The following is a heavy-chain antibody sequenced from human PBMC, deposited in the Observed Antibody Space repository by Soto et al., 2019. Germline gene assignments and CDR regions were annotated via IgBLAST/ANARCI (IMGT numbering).Heavy chain of an antibody. Sequence: ASVKVSCKASGYTFTSYAMHWVRQAPGQRLEWMGWINAGNGNTKYSQKFQGRVTITRDTSASTAYMELSSLRSEDTAVYYCARVPGIVVVTARYYGMHVWGQGTTVTVSS. CDR2: INAGNGNT. D-gene: IGHD2-21*02. CDR3: ARVPGIVVVTARYYGMHV. V-gene: IGHV1-3*01. CDR1: GYTFTSYA. J-gene: IGHJ6*02.